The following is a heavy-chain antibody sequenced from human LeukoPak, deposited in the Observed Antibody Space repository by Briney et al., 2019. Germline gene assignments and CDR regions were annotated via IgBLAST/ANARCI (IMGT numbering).Heavy chain of an antibody. CDR3: ARHEGSYYGYYFDY. CDR1: GGSINSGNYY. D-gene: IGHD1-26*01. CDR2: MYYIGTT. V-gene: IGHV4-30-4*08. J-gene: IGHJ4*02. Sequence: SETLSLTCTVSGGSINSGNYYWSWIRQHPGKGLEWIGYMYYIGTTYYNPSLENRVTISVDTSKNQFSLKLTSVTAADTAVHYCARHEGSYYGYYFDYWGQGTPVTVSS.